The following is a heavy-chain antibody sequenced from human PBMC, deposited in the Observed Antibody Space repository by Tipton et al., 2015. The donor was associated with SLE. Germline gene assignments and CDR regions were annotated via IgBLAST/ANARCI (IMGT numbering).Heavy chain of an antibody. J-gene: IGHJ6*02. D-gene: IGHD2-2*01. Sequence: QLVQSGAEVKKPGASVKVSCKASGYAFTGYYMHWVRQAPGQGLEWMGWINPNSGGTNYAQKFQGRVTMTMDTSISTAYMELSRLRSDDTAVYYCARVVHDCSSTSCKGYGMDVWGQGTTVTVSS. CDR2: INPNSGGT. CDR3: ARVVHDCSSTSCKGYGMDV. V-gene: IGHV1-2*02. CDR1: GYAFTGYY.